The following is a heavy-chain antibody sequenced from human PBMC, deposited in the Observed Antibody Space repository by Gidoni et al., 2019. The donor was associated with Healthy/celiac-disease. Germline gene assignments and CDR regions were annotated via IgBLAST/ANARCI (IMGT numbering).Heavy chain of an antibody. CDR3: ARGATMVRGVIVWFDP. D-gene: IGHD3-10*01. CDR2: IIPILGIA. Sequence: QVQLVQSGAEVKKPGSSVKVSCKASGGTFSSYTISWVRQAPGQGLEWMGRIIPILGIANYAQKFQGRVTITADKSTSTAYMELSSLRSEDTAVYYCARGATMVRGVIVWFDPWGQGTLVTVSS. V-gene: IGHV1-69*02. CDR1: GGTFSSYT. J-gene: IGHJ5*02.